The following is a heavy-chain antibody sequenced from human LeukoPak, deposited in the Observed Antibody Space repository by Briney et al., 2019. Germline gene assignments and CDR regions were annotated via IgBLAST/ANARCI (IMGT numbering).Heavy chain of an antibody. D-gene: IGHD3-9*01. Sequence: GGSLRLSCATSGFTFNTYAMNWVRQAPGKRLDWVSTINDAGRTTYYADSVKGRFTISRDNSENTVYLQMNNLRAEDTALYYCTNQPILAGSIDSWGQGTLVTVSS. CDR3: TNQPILAGSIDS. CDR2: INDAGRTT. CDR1: GFTFNTYA. J-gene: IGHJ4*02. V-gene: IGHV3-23*01.